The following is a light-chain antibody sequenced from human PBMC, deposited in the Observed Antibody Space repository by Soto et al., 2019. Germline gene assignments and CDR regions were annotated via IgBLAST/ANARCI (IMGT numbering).Light chain of an antibody. CDR1: SSDVGSYDL. CDR2: EGS. V-gene: IGLV2-23*01. CDR3: CSYAGSSTSWV. J-gene: IGLJ3*02. Sequence: QSALTQPASVSGSPGQSITISCTGTSSDVGSYDLVSWYQQHPGKAPKLMIYEGSKRPSGVSSRFSGSKSGNTASLTISGLQAEDEADYYCCSYAGSSTSWVFGGGTTLTVL.